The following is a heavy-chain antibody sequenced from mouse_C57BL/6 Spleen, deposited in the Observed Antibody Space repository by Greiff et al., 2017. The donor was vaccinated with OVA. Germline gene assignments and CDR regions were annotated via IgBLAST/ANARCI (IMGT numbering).Heavy chain of an antibody. Sequence: QVHVKQSGAELVRPGTSVKVSCKASGYAFTNYLIEWVKQRPGQGLEWIGVINPGSGGTNYNEKFKGKATLTADKSSSTAYMQLSSLTSEDSAVYFCARSPNWDYYAMDYWGQGTSVTVSS. CDR1: GYAFTNYL. D-gene: IGHD4-1*02. CDR3: ARSPNWDYYAMDY. CDR2: INPGSGGT. V-gene: IGHV1-54*01. J-gene: IGHJ4*01.